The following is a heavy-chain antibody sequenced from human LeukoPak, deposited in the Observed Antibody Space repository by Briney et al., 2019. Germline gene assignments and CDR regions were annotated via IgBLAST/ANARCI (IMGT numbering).Heavy chain of an antibody. CDR2: IYYSGST. CDR3: ARYQIEYSSINFFDY. Sequence: PSETLSLTCTVSGGSISSYYWSWIRQPPGKGLEWIGYIYYSGSTNYNPSLKSRVTISVDTSKNQFSLRLSSVTAADTAVYYCARYQIEYSSINFFDYWGQGTLVTVSS. CDR1: GGSISSYY. J-gene: IGHJ4*02. V-gene: IGHV4-59*01. D-gene: IGHD6-6*01.